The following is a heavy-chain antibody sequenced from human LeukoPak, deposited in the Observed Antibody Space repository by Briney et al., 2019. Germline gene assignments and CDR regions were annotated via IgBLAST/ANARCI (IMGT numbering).Heavy chain of an antibody. CDR1: GGSFSGYY. CDR3: ARGGRKYNWNYEDAFDI. Sequence: PSETLSLTCAVYGGSFSGYYWSWIRQPPGKGLEWIGEINHSGSTNYNPSLKSRVTISVDTSKDQFSLKLSSVTAADTAVYYCARGGRKYNWNYEDAFDIWGQGTMVTVSS. CDR2: INHSGST. V-gene: IGHV4-34*01. D-gene: IGHD1-7*01. J-gene: IGHJ3*02.